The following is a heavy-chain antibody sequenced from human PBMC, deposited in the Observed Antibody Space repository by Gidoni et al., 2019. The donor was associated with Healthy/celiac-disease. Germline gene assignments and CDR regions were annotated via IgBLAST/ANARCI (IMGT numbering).Heavy chain of an antibody. V-gene: IGHV1-18*01. D-gene: IGHD6-6*01. J-gene: IGHJ6*02. Sequence: QVQLVQSGAEVKKPGASVKVSCKASGYTFTSYGISWVRQAPGQGLEWMGWISAYNGNTNYAQKLQVRVTMTTDTSTSTPYMELRSLRSDDTAVYYCARVRYSSSSSRYYYSYSMDVWGQGTTVTVSS. CDR2: ISAYNGNT. CDR3: ARVRYSSSSSRYYYSYSMDV. CDR1: GYTFTSYG.